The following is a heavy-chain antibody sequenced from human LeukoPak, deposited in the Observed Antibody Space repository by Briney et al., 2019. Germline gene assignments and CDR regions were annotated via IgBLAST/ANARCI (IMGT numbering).Heavy chain of an antibody. CDR2: IIPILGIA. CDR3: ARDGYNHEADY. J-gene: IGHJ4*02. D-gene: IGHD5-24*01. CDR1: GGTFSSYA. Sequence: SVTVSCKASGGTFSSYAISWVRQAPGQGLEWMGRIIPILGIANYAQKFQGRVTITADKSTSTAYMELSSLRSEDTAVYYCARDGYNHEADYWGQGTLVTVSS. V-gene: IGHV1-69*04.